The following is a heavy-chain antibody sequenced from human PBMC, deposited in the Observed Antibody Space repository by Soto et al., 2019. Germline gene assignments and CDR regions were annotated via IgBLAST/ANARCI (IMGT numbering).Heavy chain of an antibody. V-gene: IGHV1-69*12. CDR2: IIPIFGTA. D-gene: IGHD3-16*02. J-gene: IGHJ6*02. CDR1: GGTFSSYA. Sequence: QVQLVQSGAEVKKPGSSVKVSCKASGGTFSSYAISWVRQAPGQGLEWMGGIIPIFGTANYAQKFQGRVTITADESTSTAYMELSSLRSEDTAVYYCATPLSTQYYYYYGMDVWGQGTTVTVSS. CDR3: ATPLSTQYYYYYGMDV.